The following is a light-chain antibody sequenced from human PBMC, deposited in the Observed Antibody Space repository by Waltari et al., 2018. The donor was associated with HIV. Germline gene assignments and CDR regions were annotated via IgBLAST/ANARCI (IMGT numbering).Light chain of an antibody. J-gene: IGLJ3*02. Sequence: QSALTQPASVSGSPGQSITVPCTGTSSDVGGYNFVSWYQQHPGKAPKLIIFDVFMRPAGVSERFSGSRSANTASLTVSGLQAEDEADYYCCSYAGSRTWVFGGGTALTVL. CDR1: SSDVGGYNF. CDR2: DVF. CDR3: CSYAGSRTWV. V-gene: IGLV2-23*02.